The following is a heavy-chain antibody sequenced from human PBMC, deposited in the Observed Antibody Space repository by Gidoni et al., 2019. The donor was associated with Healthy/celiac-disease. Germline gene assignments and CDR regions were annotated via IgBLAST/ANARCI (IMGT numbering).Heavy chain of an antibody. J-gene: IGHJ4*02. CDR1: GFPFSSYG. V-gene: IGHV3-33*01. D-gene: IGHD3-10*01. Sequence: QVQLVESGGGVVQPGRSLRLSCAASGFPFSSYGMHWVRQAPGKGLEWVAVIWYDGSNKYYADSVKGRFTISRDNSKNTLYLQMNSLRAEDTAVYYCARDRLLVRGIDYWGQGTLVTVSS. CDR2: IWYDGSNK. CDR3: ARDRLLVRGIDY.